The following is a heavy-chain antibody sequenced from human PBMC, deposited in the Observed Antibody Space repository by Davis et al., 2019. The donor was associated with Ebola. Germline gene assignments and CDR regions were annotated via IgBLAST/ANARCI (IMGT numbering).Heavy chain of an antibody. J-gene: IGHJ4*02. CDR3: ARVRGYSGYGRFDY. D-gene: IGHD5-12*01. Sequence: MPSETLSLTCTVSGGSISSSSYYWGWIRQPPGKGLEWIGSIYYSGSTYYNPSLKSRVTISVDTSKNQFSLKLSSVTAADTAVYYCARVRGYSGYGRFDYWGQGTLVTVSS. CDR1: GGSISSSSYY. V-gene: IGHV4-39*01. CDR2: IYYSGST.